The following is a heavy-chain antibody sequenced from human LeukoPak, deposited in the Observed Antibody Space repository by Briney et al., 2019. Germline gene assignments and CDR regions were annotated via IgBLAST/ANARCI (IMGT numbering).Heavy chain of an antibody. CDR3: AEAGYSSSWQVN. V-gene: IGHV1-2*02. CDR1: GYTFTGYY. Sequence: ASAKVSCKASGYTFTGYYMHWVRQAPGQGLEWMGWINPNSGGTNYAQKFQGRVIMTRDTSISTAYMELSRLRSDDTAVYYCAEAGYSSSWQVNWGQGTLVTVSS. CDR2: INPNSGGT. D-gene: IGHD6-13*01. J-gene: IGHJ4*02.